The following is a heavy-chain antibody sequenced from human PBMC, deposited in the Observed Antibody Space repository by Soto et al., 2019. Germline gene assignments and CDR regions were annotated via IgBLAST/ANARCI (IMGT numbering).Heavy chain of an antibody. Sequence: PGGSLRLSCAASGFTFSSYGMHWVRQAPGKGLEWVALISYDGSNKYYADSVKGRFTISRDNSKNTLYLQMNSLRPEDTAVFYCVTSGSFLFRHDYWGQGTLVTVSS. CDR2: ISYDGSNK. D-gene: IGHD1-26*01. CDR3: VTSGSFLFRHDY. CDR1: GFTFSSYG. J-gene: IGHJ4*02. V-gene: IGHV3-30*03.